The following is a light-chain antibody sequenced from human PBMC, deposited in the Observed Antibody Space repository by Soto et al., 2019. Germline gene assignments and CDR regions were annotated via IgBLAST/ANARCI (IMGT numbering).Light chain of an antibody. V-gene: IGKV3-20*01. CDR2: GAS. CDR3: HQYGSSPIT. J-gene: IGKJ5*01. CDR1: HSVSSSY. Sequence: EIVLTQSPGTLSLSPGERATLSCRASHSVSSSYLAWYQQKPGQAPRLLIYGASSRATGIPDRFSGSASATDFTLTISRLEPDEIAVYDCHQYGSSPITFGHGTRLEIK.